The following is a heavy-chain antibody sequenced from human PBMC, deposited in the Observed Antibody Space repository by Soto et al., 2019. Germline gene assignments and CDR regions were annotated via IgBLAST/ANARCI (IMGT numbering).Heavy chain of an antibody. CDR3: ARGIATGQLDP. V-gene: IGHV1-3*01. Sequence: ASVKVSCKASGYTFTRYTMNWVRQAPGQRLEWMGWINPDNGNTKSSQKFQDRVIITRDTSASTAYMDLSSLRSEDTAVYYCARGIATGQLDPWGQGTLVTVST. CDR2: INPDNGNT. J-gene: IGHJ5*02. CDR1: GYTFTRYT. D-gene: IGHD2-15*01.